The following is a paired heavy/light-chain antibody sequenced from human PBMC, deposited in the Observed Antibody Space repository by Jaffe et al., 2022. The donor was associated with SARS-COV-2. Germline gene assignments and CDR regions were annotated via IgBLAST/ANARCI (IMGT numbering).Light chain of an antibody. Sequence: SYELTQPSSVSVSPGQTARITCSGNIVTKKHVRWLQQKPGQAPVLVIYKDTERPSGIPNRFSGSSSGTTVTLTISGARIEDEADYYCSSAADNTLLFGGGTKLTVL. J-gene: IGLJ3*02. CDR1: IVTKKH. CDR2: KDT. CDR3: SSAADNTLL. V-gene: IGLV3-27*01.
Heavy chain of an antibody. CDR3: ATDDYGDEMMG. J-gene: IGHJ4*02. CDR2: ISTANAKT. D-gene: IGHD4-17*01. CDR1: GYTFTNYA. V-gene: IGHV1-3*04. Sequence: QVQVVQSGAEVRKPGASVKISCKTSGYTFTNYAIHWVRQAPGQRLEWMGWISTANAKTKYSQKFQDRVTITRDASASTVYMDLSNLTSEDTAVLFCATDDYGDEMMGWGQGTLVTVSS.